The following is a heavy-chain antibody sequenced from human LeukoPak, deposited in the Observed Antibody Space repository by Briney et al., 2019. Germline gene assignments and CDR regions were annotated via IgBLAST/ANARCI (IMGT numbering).Heavy chain of an antibody. Sequence: PSETLSHTCAVYGGSFSGYYWSWIRQPPGKGLEWIREINHSGSTNYNPSLKSRVTISVDTSKNQFSLKLSSVTAADTAVYYCARDLPTGYSYVIFDYWGQGTLVTVSS. CDR1: GGSFSGYY. D-gene: IGHD5-18*01. CDR2: INHSGST. J-gene: IGHJ4*02. V-gene: IGHV4-34*01. CDR3: ARDLPTGYSYVIFDY.